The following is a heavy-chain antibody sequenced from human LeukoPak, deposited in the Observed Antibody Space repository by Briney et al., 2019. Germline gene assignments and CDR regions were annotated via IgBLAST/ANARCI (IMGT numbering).Heavy chain of an antibody. CDR1: GGSFSGYY. CDR2: INHSGST. CDR3: ASSIVVGVADAFDI. D-gene: IGHD2-15*01. Sequence: KPSETLSLTCAVYGGSFSGYYWSWIRQPPGKGLEWIGEINHSGSTNYNPSLKSRVTISVDTSKNQFSLKLSSVTAADTAVYYCASSIVVGVADAFDIWGQGTMVTVSS. V-gene: IGHV4-34*01. J-gene: IGHJ3*02.